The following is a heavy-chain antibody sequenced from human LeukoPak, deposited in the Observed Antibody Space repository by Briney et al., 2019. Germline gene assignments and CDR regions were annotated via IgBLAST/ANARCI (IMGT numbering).Heavy chain of an antibody. CDR1: GGSISSSSYH. D-gene: IGHD6-13*01. J-gene: IGHJ3*02. CDR2: IYHSGST. V-gene: IGHV4-39*07. CDR3: ARDKRQQLPPWGHDAFDI. Sequence: SETLSLTCTVSGGSISSSSYHWGWIRQPPGKGLEWIGEIYHSGSTNYNPSLKSRVTISVDKSKNQFSLKLSSVTAADTAVYYCARDKRQQLPPWGHDAFDIWGQGTMVTVSS.